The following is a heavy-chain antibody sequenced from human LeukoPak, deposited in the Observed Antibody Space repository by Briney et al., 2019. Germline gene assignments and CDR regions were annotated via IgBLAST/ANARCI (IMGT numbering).Heavy chain of an antibody. Sequence: SETLSLTCTVSGGSISSSSYYWGWIRQPPGKGLEWIGSIYYSGSTYYNPSLKSRVTISVDTSKNQFSLKLSSVTAADTAVYYCARGGNYYDSSGYYYGVNWFDPWGQGTLVTVSS. D-gene: IGHD3-22*01. V-gene: IGHV4-39*07. J-gene: IGHJ5*02. CDR3: ARGGNYYDSSGYYYGVNWFDP. CDR2: IYYSGST. CDR1: GGSISSSSYY.